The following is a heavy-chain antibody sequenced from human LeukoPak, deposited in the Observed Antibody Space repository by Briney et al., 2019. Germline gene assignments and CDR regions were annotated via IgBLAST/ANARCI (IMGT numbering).Heavy chain of an antibody. CDR2: VHHTGSD. CDR3: ARVIVTATHVPDAFDL. CDR1: GYSISAGYF. J-gene: IGHJ3*01. D-gene: IGHD1-26*01. V-gene: IGHV4-38-2*01. Sequence: SETLSLTCVLSGYSISAGYFWGWIRQSPVKGLEWIGSVHHTGSDYYNPSLKSRVTISIDTSKNHFSLNLTSVTAADTAVFFCARVIVTATHVPDAFDLWGQGILVTVSS.